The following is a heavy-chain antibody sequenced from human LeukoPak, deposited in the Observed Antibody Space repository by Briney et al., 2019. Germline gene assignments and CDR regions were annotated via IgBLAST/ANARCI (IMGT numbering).Heavy chain of an antibody. J-gene: IGHJ4*02. V-gene: IGHV3-23*01. D-gene: IGHD3-10*01. CDR2: ISGSGGST. CDR3: ARARGSGSYYSYYFDY. CDR1: GFTFSSYA. Sequence: GGSLRLSCAASGFTFSSYAMSWVRQAPGKGLEWVSAISGSGGSTYYADSVKGRFTISRDNSKNTLYLQMNSLRAEDTAVYYCARARGSGSYYSYYFDYWGQGTLVTVSS.